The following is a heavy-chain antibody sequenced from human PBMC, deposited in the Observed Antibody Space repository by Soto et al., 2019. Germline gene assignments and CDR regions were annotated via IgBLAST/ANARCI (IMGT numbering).Heavy chain of an antibody. D-gene: IGHD6-6*01. Sequence: SLKISCAASGFTFDDYAMHWVRQAPGKGLEWVSGISWNSGSIGYADSVKGRFTISRDNAKNSLYLQMNSLRAEDTALYYCAKDRRIAARPPLGYGMDVWGQGTTVTVSS. J-gene: IGHJ6*02. CDR1: GFTFDDYA. CDR2: ISWNSGSI. CDR3: AKDRRIAARPPLGYGMDV. V-gene: IGHV3-9*01.